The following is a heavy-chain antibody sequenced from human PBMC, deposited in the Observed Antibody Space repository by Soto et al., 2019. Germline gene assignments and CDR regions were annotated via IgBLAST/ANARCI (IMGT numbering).Heavy chain of an antibody. D-gene: IGHD2-8*01. Sequence: QVQLVQSGAEVKKPGASVKVSCKASGYSFSTYGISWVRQAPGQGLEWMGWISAYNGNTNHAQKLQGRVTMTTDTSTSTAYMELRSLRSDDTAVYYCARDLPPYCTNVVCYLSQHWGQGTLVTVSS. V-gene: IGHV1-18*01. CDR1: GYSFSTYG. J-gene: IGHJ1*01. CDR2: ISAYNGNT. CDR3: ARDLPPYCTNVVCYLSQH.